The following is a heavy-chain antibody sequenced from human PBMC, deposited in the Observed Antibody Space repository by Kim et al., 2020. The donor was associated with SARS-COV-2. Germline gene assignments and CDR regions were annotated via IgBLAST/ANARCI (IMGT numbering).Heavy chain of an antibody. Sequence: ASVKVSCKASGYTFINYVMHWVRQAPGHRLEWMGLISIGHDDTKYSQKFRGRVTITRDTTASTAYMELSSLRSEDTAVYYCAGGSGWAFDYWGQGTLVTVAS. V-gene: IGHV1-3*04. CDR2: ISIGHDDT. D-gene: IGHD6-19*01. J-gene: IGHJ4*02. CDR3: AGGSGWAFDY. CDR1: GYTFINYV.